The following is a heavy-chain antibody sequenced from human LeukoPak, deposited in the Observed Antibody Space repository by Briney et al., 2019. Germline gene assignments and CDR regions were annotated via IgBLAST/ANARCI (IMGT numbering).Heavy chain of an antibody. CDR1: GYSISSGYY. CDR3: ASFPDLTIE. CDR2: IYYSGST. D-gene: IGHD3-3*01. V-gene: IGHV4-38-2*02. J-gene: IGHJ4*02. Sequence: PSETLSLTCTVSGYSISSGYYWGWIRQPPGKGLEWIGSIYYSGSTYYNPSLKSRVTISVDTSKNQFSLKLSSVTAADTAVYYCASFPDLTIEWGQGTLVTVSS.